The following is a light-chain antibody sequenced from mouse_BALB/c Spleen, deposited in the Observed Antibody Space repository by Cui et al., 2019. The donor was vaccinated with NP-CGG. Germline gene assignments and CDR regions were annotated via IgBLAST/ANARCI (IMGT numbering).Light chain of an antibody. J-gene: IGLJ1*01. V-gene: IGLV1*01. CDR2: GTN. CDR1: TGAVTTSNY. CDR3: ALWYSNHWV. Sequence: QAVVTQESALTPSPGETVTLTFRSSTGAVTTSNYANWVQEKPDHLFTGLIGGTNNRPPGVPARFSGSLIGDKAALTITGAQTEDEAIYFCALWYSNHWVFGGGTKLTVL.